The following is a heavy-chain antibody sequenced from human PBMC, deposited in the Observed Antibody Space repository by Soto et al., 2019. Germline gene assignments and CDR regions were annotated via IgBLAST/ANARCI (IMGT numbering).Heavy chain of an antibody. Sequence: SETLSLTCTVSGGSINSGDYSWTWIRQPPGKGLEWIGRIYHSGSTYYNPSLKSRVTISVDTSKNQFSLKLSSVTAADTAVYYCASQQLVHYYYGMDVWGQGTTVTVSS. D-gene: IGHD6-13*01. CDR2: IYHSGST. CDR1: GGSINSGDYS. J-gene: IGHJ6*02. CDR3: ASQQLVHYYYGMDV. V-gene: IGHV4-30-2*03.